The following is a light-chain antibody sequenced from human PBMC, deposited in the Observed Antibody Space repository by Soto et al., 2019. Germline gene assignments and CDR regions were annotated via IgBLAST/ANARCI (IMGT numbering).Light chain of an antibody. V-gene: IGKV3-20*01. CDR3: HQDSSPPAT. CDR2: GAS. J-gene: IGKJ2*01. CDR1: QSVSSY. Sequence: EIVVTQSPGTLSLSPGERATLSCRTSQSVSSYLAWYQHKPGQAPRLLIYGASMRATGIPDRFSASGSGTDFTLTISGLAPEDFAVYYCHQDSSPPATFGQGTKLEIK.